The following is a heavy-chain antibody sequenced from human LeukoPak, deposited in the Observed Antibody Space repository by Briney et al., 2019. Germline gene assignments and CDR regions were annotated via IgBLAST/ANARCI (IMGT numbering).Heavy chain of an antibody. D-gene: IGHD2-2*01. V-gene: IGHV3-23*01. J-gene: IGHJ5*02. Sequence: PGGSLRLSCAASGFTFSSYAMSWVRQAPGKGLEWVSAISGSGGSTYYADSVKGRFAISRDNSKNTLYLQMNSLRAEDTAVYYCANEGLPVAISSWFDPWGQGTLVTVSS. CDR3: ANEGLPVAISSWFDP. CDR1: GFTFSSYA. CDR2: ISGSGGST.